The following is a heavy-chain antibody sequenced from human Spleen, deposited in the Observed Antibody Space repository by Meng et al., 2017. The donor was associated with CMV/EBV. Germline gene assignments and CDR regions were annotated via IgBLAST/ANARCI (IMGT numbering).Heavy chain of an antibody. Sequence: LSLTCAASGFTFSSYAMHWVRQAPGKGLEWVAVISYDGSNKYYADSVKGRFTISRDNSKNTLYLQMNSLRAEDTAVYYCARDRWGLSDIWSGLFDPWGQGTLVTVSS. CDR2: ISYDGSNK. D-gene: IGHD3-3*01. V-gene: IGHV3-30*04. J-gene: IGHJ5*02. CDR3: ARDRWGLSDIWSGLFDP. CDR1: GFTFSSYA.